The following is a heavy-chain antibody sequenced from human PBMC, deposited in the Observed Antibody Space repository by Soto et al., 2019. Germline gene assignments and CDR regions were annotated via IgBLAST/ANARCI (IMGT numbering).Heavy chain of an antibody. D-gene: IGHD2-15*01. Sequence: EVQLVESGGGLVKPGGSLRLSCAASGFTFSNAWMNWVRQAPGKGLEWVGRIKSKTDGGTTDYAAPVKGRFTISRDDSKXMLYLQMNSLKTEDTAVYYCTTLVVEGSSGNSLAAYWGQGTLVTVSS. V-gene: IGHV3-15*07. J-gene: IGHJ4*02. CDR1: GFTFSNAW. CDR3: TTLVVEGSSGNSLAAY. CDR2: IKSKTDGGTT.